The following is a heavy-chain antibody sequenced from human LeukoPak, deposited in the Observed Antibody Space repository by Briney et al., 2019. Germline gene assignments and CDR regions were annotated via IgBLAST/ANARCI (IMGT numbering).Heavy chain of an antibody. J-gene: IGHJ3*01. CDR2: ISYDGNTI. D-gene: IGHD1-26*01. V-gene: IGHV3-30*18. Sequence: PGGSLRLSCAASGFSFSSYGMHWVRQAPGKGLEWLTVISYDGNTIYYADSVKGRFTISRDNSKKTLYLQMNSLRIEDTAVYYCAKDLSVVGAHDSFDVWGQGTMVTVSS. CDR1: GFSFSSYG. CDR3: AKDLSVVGAHDSFDV.